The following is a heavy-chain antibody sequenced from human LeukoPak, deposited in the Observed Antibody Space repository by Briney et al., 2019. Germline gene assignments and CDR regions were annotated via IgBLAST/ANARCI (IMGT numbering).Heavy chain of an antibody. CDR3: ARVPDDYGLDAFDI. V-gene: IGHV4-61*08. Sequence: PSETLSLTCTVSGGSISSNAYYWSWIRQPPGKGLEWIGYIYYSGSTNYNPSLKSRVTISVDTSKNQFSLKLSSVTAADTAVYYCARVPDDYGLDAFDIWGQGTMVTVSS. D-gene: IGHD4-17*01. J-gene: IGHJ3*02. CDR1: GGSISSNAYY. CDR2: IYYSGST.